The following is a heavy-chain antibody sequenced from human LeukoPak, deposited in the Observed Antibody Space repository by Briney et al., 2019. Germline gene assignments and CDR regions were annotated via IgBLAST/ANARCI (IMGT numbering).Heavy chain of an antibody. CDR3: TLYNH. V-gene: IGHV1-3*03. Sequence: GASVKVSCKASGYTFTSHDMHWVRQAPGQRLERMGCINTDNGNTKYSQEFQGRVTITRDTSASTAYMELSSLRSEDFAMYYCTLYNHWGQGTLVTVSS. CDR2: INTDNGNT. CDR1: GYTFTSHD. J-gene: IGHJ5*02. D-gene: IGHD2-2*02.